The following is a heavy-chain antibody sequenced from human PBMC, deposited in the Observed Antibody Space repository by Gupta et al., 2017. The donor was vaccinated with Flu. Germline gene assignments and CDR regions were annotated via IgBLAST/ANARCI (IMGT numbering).Heavy chain of an antibody. D-gene: IGHD2-21*02. Sequence: EVQLLESGGGLVQPGGSLRLSCSASGFTFTNYAMGWVRQAPGKGLEWVSSINGSGGSTYYADSVKGRFIIHRDNSKNTLYLQMHSLRVEDAATYSCAKATMVTATPFDYWGQGTLVIVSS. CDR2: INGSGGST. CDR1: GFTFTNYA. V-gene: IGHV3-23*01. CDR3: AKATMVTATPFDY. J-gene: IGHJ4*02.